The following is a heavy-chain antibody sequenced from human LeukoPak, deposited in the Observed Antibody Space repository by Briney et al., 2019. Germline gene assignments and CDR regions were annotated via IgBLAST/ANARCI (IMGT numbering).Heavy chain of an antibody. CDR1: GFTFDDYG. CDR2: INWNGGST. CDR3: ARDKAAGRIVVVPACFDY. Sequence: VGSLRLSCAASGFTFDDYGMSWVRQAPGKGLEWVSGINWNGGSTGYADSVKGRFTISRDNAKNSLYLQMNSLRAEDTALYYCARDKAAGRIVVVPACFDYWGQGTPVTVSS. J-gene: IGHJ4*02. D-gene: IGHD2-2*01. V-gene: IGHV3-20*04.